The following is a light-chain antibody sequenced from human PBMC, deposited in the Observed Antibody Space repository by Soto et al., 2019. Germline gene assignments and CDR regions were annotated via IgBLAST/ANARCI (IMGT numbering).Light chain of an antibody. J-gene: IGKJ1*01. V-gene: IGKV1-39*01. CDR2: ASS. CDR1: QNIERY. Sequence: EIQLTQSPASLVTPIGGTIPLRWRASQNIERYLNWYQHKPGKAPKLLIHASSSLQSGVPSRFSGSGSGTDFTLTISSLQPEDFATYYCQHSYTTPPWTCGKGHTGDIK. CDR3: QHSYTTPPWT.